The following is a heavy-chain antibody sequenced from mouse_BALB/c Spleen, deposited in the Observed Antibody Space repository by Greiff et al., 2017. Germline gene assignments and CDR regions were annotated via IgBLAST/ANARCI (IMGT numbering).Heavy chain of an antibody. CDR1: GYAFSSSW. D-gene: IGHD2-2*01. CDR2: IYPGDGDT. V-gene: IGHV1-82*01. Sequence: QVQLKQSGPELVKPGASVKISCKASGYAFSSSWMNWVKQRPGQGLEWIGRIYPGDGDTNYNGKFKGKATLTADKSSSTAYMQLSSLTSVDSAVYFCARDGLGLRRGDYWGQGTTLTVSS. CDR3: ARDGLGLRRGDY. J-gene: IGHJ2*01.